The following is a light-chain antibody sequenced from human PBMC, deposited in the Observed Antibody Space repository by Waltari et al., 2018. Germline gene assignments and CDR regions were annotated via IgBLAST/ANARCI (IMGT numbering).Light chain of an antibody. CDR3: QQYNNWPLT. V-gene: IGKV3-15*01. CDR1: QSVSSN. Sequence: EIVMTPSPATLSVSPGERVTLFYRSSQSVSSNLAWYQQKPGQTPRLLIYGASTRATGFPARFSGSGSGTEFTLTIGSLQSEDFAVYYCQQYNNWPLTFGGGTKVEIK. CDR2: GAS. J-gene: IGKJ4*01.